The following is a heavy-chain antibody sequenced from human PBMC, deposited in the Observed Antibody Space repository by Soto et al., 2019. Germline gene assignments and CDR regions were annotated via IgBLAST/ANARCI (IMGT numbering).Heavy chain of an antibody. CDR1: GFTFSSYG. CDR3: VRPGGTSSVY. Sequence: GGSLRLSCAASGFTFSSYGMHWVRQAPGKGLEWVAVISYDGSYIYYADSVRGRFTISRDNAKNSLYLQMNSLRAEDTAVYYCVRPGGTSSVYWGQGTLVTVSS. D-gene: IGHD6-6*01. V-gene: IGHV3-30*03. CDR2: ISYDGSYI. J-gene: IGHJ4*02.